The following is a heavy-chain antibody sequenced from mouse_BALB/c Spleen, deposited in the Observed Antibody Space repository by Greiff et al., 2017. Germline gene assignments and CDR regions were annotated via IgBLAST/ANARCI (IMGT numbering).Heavy chain of an antibody. CDR2: IFPGTGTT. J-gene: IGHJ4*01. V-gene: IGHV1S132*01. D-gene: IGHD1-3*01. CDR1: GYTFTSYW. Sequence: VQLQQSGAELVKPGASVKLSCKTSGYTFTSYWIQWVKQRPGQGLGWIGEIFPGTGTTYYNEKFKGKATLTIDTSSSTAYMQLSSLTSEDSAVYFCARSRGSSFMDYWGQGTSVTVFS. CDR3: ARSRGSSFMDY.